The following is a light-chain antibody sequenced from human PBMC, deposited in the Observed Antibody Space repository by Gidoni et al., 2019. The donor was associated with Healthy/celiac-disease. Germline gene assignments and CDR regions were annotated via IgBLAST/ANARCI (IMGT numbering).Light chain of an antibody. J-gene: IGLJ2*01. CDR2: DVS. V-gene: IGLV2-14*01. Sequence: QSALPQPASVSGSPGPSITISCTGTSSDVGGYNYVSWYQQHPGKAPKLMIYDVSNRPSGVSNRFSGSKSGNTASLTISVLQAEDEADYYCSSYTSSSTLVVFGGGTKLTVL. CDR1: SSDVGGYNY. CDR3: SSYTSSSTLVV.